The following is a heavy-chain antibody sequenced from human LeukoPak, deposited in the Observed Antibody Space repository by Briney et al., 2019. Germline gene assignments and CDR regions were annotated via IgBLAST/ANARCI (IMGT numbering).Heavy chain of an antibody. D-gene: IGHD4-17*01. J-gene: IGHJ4*02. Sequence: SETLSLTCAVYGGSFSGYYWSWIRQPPGKGLEWIGYIYHSGSTYYNPSLKSRVTISVDRSKNQFSLKLNSVTAADTAVYYCARDRYGDHTYFDYWGQGTLVTVSS. CDR3: ARDRYGDHTYFDY. CDR2: IYHSGST. V-gene: IGHV4-34*01. CDR1: GGSFSGYY.